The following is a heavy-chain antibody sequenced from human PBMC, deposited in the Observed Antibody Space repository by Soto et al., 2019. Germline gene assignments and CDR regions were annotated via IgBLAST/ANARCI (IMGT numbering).Heavy chain of an antibody. J-gene: IGHJ5*02. CDR3: ARVGPPADP. CDR1: AYTFTHYG. Sequence: ASVKVSCKTSAYTFTHYGISWVRQAPGQGLEWMGWISAYNGNTNYAQKLQGRVTMTTDTSTSTAYMELSSLRSEDTAVYYCARVGPPADPWGQGTLVTVSS. V-gene: IGHV1-18*01. CDR2: ISAYNGNT.